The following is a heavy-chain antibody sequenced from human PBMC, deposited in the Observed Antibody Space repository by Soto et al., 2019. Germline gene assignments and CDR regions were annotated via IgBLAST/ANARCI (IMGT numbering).Heavy chain of an antibody. Sequence: ESGGGVVQPGRSLRLSCAASGFTFSSYGMHWVRQAPGKGLEWVAVIWYDGSNKYYADSVKGRFTISRDNSKNTLYLQMNNLRAEDTAVYYCARTNREYCSSTSGYHPADYWGQGTLVTVSS. CDR1: GFTFSSYG. V-gene: IGHV3-33*01. D-gene: IGHD2-2*01. J-gene: IGHJ4*02. CDR3: ARTNREYCSSTSGYHPADY. CDR2: IWYDGSNK.